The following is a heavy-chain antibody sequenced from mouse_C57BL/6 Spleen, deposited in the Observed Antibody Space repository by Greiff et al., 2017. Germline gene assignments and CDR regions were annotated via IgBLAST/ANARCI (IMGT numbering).Heavy chain of an antibody. CDR1: GYAFSSSW. CDR2: IYPGDGDT. J-gene: IGHJ4*01. CDR3: SRLENYAMDY. Sequence: QVQLQQSGPELVKPGASVKISCKASGYAFSSSWMNWVKQRPGKGLEWIGRIYPGDGDTNYNGKFKGKATLTADKSSSTAYMQLSSLTSEDSAVYFFSRLENYAMDYWGQGTSVTVSS. V-gene: IGHV1-82*01.